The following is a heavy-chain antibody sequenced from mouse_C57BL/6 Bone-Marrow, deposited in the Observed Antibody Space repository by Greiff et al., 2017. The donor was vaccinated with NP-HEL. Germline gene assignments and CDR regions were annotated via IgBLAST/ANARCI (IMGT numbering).Heavy chain of an antibody. J-gene: IGHJ3*01. D-gene: IGHD2-2*01. Sequence: EVQLQQSGPELVKPGASVKISCKASGYTFTDYYMNWVKQSHGKSLEWIGDINPNNGGTRYNQKFKVKATLTVDKSSSTAYMELRSLTSEDSAVYYCAREGYVQTWFAYWGQGTLVTVSA. V-gene: IGHV1-26*01. CDR1: GYTFTDYY. CDR3: AREGYVQTWFAY. CDR2: INPNNGGT.